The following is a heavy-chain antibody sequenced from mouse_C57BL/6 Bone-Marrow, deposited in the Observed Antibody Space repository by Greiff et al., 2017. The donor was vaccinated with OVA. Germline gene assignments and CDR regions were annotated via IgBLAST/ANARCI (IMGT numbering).Heavy chain of an antibody. V-gene: IGHV7-3*01. J-gene: IGHJ2*01. CDR3: ARYSITTVYYFDY. CDR1: GFTFTDYY. D-gene: IGHD1-1*01. CDR2: IRNKANGYTT. Sequence: EVKLMESGGGLVQPGGSLSLSCAASGFTFTDYYMSWVRQPPGKALEWLGFIRNKANGYTTEYSASVKGRFTISRDNSQSILYLQMNALRAEDSATYYCARYSITTVYYFDYWGQGTTLTVSS.